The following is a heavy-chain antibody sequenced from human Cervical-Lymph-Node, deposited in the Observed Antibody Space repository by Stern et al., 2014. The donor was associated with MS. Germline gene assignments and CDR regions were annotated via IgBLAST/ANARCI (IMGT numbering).Heavy chain of an antibody. D-gene: IGHD3-10*01. CDR2: IIPFVGTGTV. Sequence: VQLEESGADVKKPGSSVRVSCKASGGISWLRQAPGQGLEWMGGIIPFVGTGTVNYAQNFQGRLRIIADTSTNTTYMELGRLGFDDTAVYYCARGAGDNWFDPWGQGTLVSVSS. CDR1: GG. V-gene: IGHV1-69*06. J-gene: IGHJ5*02. CDR3: ARGAGDNWFDP.